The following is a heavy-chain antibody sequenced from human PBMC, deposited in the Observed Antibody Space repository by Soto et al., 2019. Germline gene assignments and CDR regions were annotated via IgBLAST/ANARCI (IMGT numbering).Heavy chain of an antibody. Sequence: GGSLRLSCAASGFTFSSYEMHWVRQAPGKGLEWVAIISYDGSNKYYADSVKGRFTMSRDNAKNTLYLQMNNLRAEDTAVYYCAKTYYDDSSGQAHYFDYWGQGTLVTVSS. J-gene: IGHJ4*02. V-gene: IGHV3-30*18. D-gene: IGHD3-22*01. CDR3: AKTYYDDSSGQAHYFDY. CDR2: ISYDGSNK. CDR1: GFTFSSYE.